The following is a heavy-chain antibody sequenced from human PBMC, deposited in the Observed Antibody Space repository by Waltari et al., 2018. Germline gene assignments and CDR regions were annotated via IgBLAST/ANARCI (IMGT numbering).Heavy chain of an antibody. CDR2: INHSGST. CDR3: ARSAARPGQFDY. Sequence: QLQLQQWGAGLLKPSATLSLTCAVYGGSFSGYYWSWIRQPPGKGLEWIGEINHSGSTNYNPSLKSRVTISVDTSKNQFSLKLSSVTAADTAVYYCARSAARPGQFDYWGQGTLVTVSS. CDR1: GGSFSGYY. V-gene: IGHV4-34*01. D-gene: IGHD6-6*01. J-gene: IGHJ4*02.